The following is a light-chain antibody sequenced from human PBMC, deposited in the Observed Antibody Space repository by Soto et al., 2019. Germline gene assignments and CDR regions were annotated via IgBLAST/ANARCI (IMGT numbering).Light chain of an antibody. CDR3: LQYYNFSWT. CDR1: QDIRNT. CDR2: AAS. J-gene: IGKJ1*01. Sequence: AMRMTQCPSSLSESVGDRVTISCRASQDIRNTLAWYQQKPGEAPKLLIFAASNLQSGVPSRFSGSGSVTDFTLAITGLQPEDFATYYCLQYYNFSWTFGQGTRWIS. V-gene: IGKV1-6*01.